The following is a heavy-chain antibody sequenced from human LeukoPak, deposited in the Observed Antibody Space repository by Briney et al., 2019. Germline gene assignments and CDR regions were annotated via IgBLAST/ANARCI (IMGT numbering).Heavy chain of an antibody. D-gene: IGHD3-22*01. V-gene: IGHV3-9*03. Sequence: GGSLRLSCAASGLTFSSYGMSWVRQAPGKGLDWVSGISWNSGNIGYADSVKGRFTISRDNAKNSLYLQMNSLRAEDMALYYCARYDNSGSEAFDIWGQGTMVTVSS. CDR3: ARYDNSGSEAFDI. CDR1: GLTFSSYG. CDR2: ISWNSGNI. J-gene: IGHJ3*02.